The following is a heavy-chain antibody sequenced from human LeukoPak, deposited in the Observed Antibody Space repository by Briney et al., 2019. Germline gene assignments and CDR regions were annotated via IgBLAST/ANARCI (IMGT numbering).Heavy chain of an antibody. CDR2: IWYDGSNK. D-gene: IGHD3-22*01. CDR1: GFTFSDYG. J-gene: IGHJ4*02. CDR3: ARGVDYYENSGTIDY. V-gene: IGHV3-33*01. Sequence: GGSLRLSCTASGFTFSDYGMHWVRQPPGKGLEWVAIIWYDGSNKAYEDSVMGRFTISRDNSKNTLYLQMNSLRAEDTAVYYCARGVDYYENSGTIDYWGQGTLVTVSS.